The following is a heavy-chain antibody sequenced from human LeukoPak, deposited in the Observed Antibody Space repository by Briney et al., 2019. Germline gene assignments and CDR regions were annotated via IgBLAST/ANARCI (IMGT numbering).Heavy chain of an antibody. J-gene: IGHJ4*02. D-gene: IGHD3-22*01. CDR1: GFTFSSYA. V-gene: IGHV3-21*01. CDR3: ARDGIYYDSSGYCFDY. Sequence: GGSLRLSCAASGFTFSSYAMSWVRQAPGKGLEWVSSISSSSSYIYYADSVKGRFTISRDNAKNSLYLQMNSLRAEDTAVYYCARDGIYYDSSGYCFDYWGQGTLVTVSS. CDR2: ISSSSSYI.